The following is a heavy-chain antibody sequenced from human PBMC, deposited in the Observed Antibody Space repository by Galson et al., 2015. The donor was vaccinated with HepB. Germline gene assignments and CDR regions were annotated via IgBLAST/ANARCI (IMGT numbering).Heavy chain of an antibody. CDR1: GFTVSSNY. CDR3: ARDGYSSSWYVRYFDL. D-gene: IGHD6-13*01. Sequence: SLRLSCAASGFTVSSNYMSWVRQAPGKGLEWVSVIYSGGSTYYADSVKGRFTISRENSKNTLYLQMNSLRAEDTAVYYCARDGYSSSWYVRYFDLWGRGTLVTVSS. J-gene: IGHJ2*01. V-gene: IGHV3-66*01. CDR2: IYSGGST.